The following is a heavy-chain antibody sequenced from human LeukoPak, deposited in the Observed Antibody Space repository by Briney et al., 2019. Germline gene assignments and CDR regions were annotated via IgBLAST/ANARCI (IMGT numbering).Heavy chain of an antibody. CDR2: INTDGSST. J-gene: IGHJ6*02. D-gene: IGHD6-13*01. V-gene: IGHV3-74*01. CDR1: GFTFSSYW. Sequence: GGSLRLSCAASGFTFSSYWMHWVRQAPGKGLVWVSRINTDGSSTSYADSVKGRFTISRDNAKNTLYLQMNSLRAEDTALYYCAKDLAAAGHYYYYYGMDVWGQGTTVTVSS. CDR3: AKDLAAAGHYYYYYGMDV.